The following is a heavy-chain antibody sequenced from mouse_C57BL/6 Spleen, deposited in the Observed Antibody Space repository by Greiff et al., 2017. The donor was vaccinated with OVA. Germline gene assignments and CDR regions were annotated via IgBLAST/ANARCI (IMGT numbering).Heavy chain of an antibody. CDR2: ISNLAYSI. J-gene: IGHJ3*01. V-gene: IGHV5-15*01. Sequence: EVKLLESGGGLVQPGGSLKLSCAASGFTFSDYGMAWVRQAPRKGPEWVAFISNLAYSIYYADTVTGRFTISRENAKNTLYLAMSKLRSEDTAMDYCSKHCDYDGFAYWGQGTLVTVSA. D-gene: IGHD2-4*01. CDR1: GFTFSDYG. CDR3: SKHCDYDGFAY.